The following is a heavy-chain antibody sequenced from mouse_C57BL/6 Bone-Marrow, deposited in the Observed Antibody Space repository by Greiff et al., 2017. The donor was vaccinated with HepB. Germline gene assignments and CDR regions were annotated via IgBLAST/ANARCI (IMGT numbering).Heavy chain of an antibody. CDR1: GYAFSSYW. D-gene: IGHD3-2*02. Sequence: VQLQQSGAELVKPGASVKISCKASGYAFSSYWMNWVKQRPGKGLEWIGQIYPGDGDTNYNGKFKGKATLTADKSSSTAYMQLSSLTSEDSAVYFCARSTAQATFFDYWGQGTTLTVSS. CDR3: ARSTAQATFFDY. V-gene: IGHV1-80*01. J-gene: IGHJ2*01. CDR2: IYPGDGDT.